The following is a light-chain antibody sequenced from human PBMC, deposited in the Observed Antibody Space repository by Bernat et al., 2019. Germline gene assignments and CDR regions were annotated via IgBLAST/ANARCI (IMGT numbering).Light chain of an antibody. CDR3: CSYAGPPIYVL. CDR2: AVT. CDR1: ISDIWSYNV. J-gene: IGLJ3*02. V-gene: IGLV2-23*02. Sequence: QSALTQSASVSGSPGQSITISCTGTISDIWSYNVVSWYQQHPGKAPKLVIYAVTKRPSGVSERFSGSKSANTASLTISGLQPEDEAHYYCCSYAGPPIYVLFGGGTKLTVL.